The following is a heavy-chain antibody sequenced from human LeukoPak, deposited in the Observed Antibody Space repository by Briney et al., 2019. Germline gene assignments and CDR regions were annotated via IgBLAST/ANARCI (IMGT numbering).Heavy chain of an antibody. CDR2: ISSSSSYI. CDR3: ASAAAGPPFFDY. J-gene: IGHJ4*02. CDR1: GFTFSSYS. V-gene: IGHV3-21*01. D-gene: IGHD6-13*01. Sequence: GGSLTLSCAASGFTFSSYSLNWVRQAPGKGLEWVASISSSSSYIYSADSVKGRFTISRDNAKNSLYLQMNSLRAEDTAVYYCASAAAGPPFFDYWGQGTLVTVSS.